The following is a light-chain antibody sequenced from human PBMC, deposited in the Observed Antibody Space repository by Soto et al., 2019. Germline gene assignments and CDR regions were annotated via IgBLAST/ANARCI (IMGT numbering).Light chain of an antibody. CDR1: QSFSSSN. J-gene: IGKJ1*01. V-gene: IGKV3-15*01. CDR2: GAS. CDR3: QQYNNWPRT. Sequence: EIVLTQSPGTLSVSPGEGATLSCSASQSFSSSNLAWYHQKPGQAPRLLIYGASTRATGIPARFSGSGSGTEFTLTINSLQSEDFAVYYCQQYNNWPRTFGQGTMV.